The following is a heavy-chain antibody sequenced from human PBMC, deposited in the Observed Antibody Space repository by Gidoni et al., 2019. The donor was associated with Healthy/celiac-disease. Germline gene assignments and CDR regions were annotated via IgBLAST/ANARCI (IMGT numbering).Heavy chain of an antibody. V-gene: IGHV4-34*01. CDR1: GGSFSGYY. CDR3: AGFRGGPHVVTTPNY. Sequence: QVQLQQWGAGLLKPSETLSLTCAVYGGSFSGYYWSWIRQPPGKGLEWIGEINHSGSTNYNPSLKSRVTISVDTSKNQFSLKLSSVTAADTAVYYCAGFRGGPHVVTTPNYWGQGTLVTVSS. D-gene: IGHD4-17*01. J-gene: IGHJ4*02. CDR2: INHSGST.